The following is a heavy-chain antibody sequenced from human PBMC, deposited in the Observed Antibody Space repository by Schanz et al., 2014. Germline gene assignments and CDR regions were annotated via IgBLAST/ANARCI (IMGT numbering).Heavy chain of an antibody. CDR3: AAPRTTAFDY. CDR1: GYTLTAYY. J-gene: IGHJ4*02. D-gene: IGHD4-17*01. CDR2: INPDSGGT. Sequence: QVQLVQSGAEVKKPGASVKVSCKASGYTLTAYYMHWVRQAPGQGLEWMGWINPDSGGTNYAQKFQGRVTITRDMSTSTAYMELSSLRSEDTAVYYCAAPRTTAFDYWGQGTLVTVSS. V-gene: IGHV1-2*02.